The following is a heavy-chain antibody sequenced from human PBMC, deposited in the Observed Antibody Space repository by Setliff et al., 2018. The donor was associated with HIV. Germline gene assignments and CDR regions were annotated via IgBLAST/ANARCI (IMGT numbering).Heavy chain of an antibody. CDR1: GCSISSGYY. J-gene: IGHJ4*02. CDR2: IYHSGST. CDR3: ARRRDFDY. V-gene: IGHV4-38-2*01. Sequence: PSETLSLTCAVSGCSISSGYYWGWIRQPPGKGLEWIGSIYHSGSTYYNPSLKSRVTISVDTSKNQFSLKLSSVTAADTAVYYCARRRDFDYWGQGTLVTVS.